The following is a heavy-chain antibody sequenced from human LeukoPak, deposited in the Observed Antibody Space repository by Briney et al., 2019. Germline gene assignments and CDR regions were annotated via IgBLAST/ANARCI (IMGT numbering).Heavy chain of an antibody. V-gene: IGHV3-33*08. CDR2: IWYDASNK. D-gene: IGHD1-26*01. Sequence: GGSLRLSCAASGFTFSSYAMSWVRQAPGKGLEWVAVIWYDASNKYYADSVKGRFTISRDNSKNTLYLQMNSLRDDDTAVYYCSRGSTYLNYFHFWGLGTLVTVSS. CDR1: GFTFSSYA. J-gene: IGHJ4*02. CDR3: SRGSTYLNYFHF.